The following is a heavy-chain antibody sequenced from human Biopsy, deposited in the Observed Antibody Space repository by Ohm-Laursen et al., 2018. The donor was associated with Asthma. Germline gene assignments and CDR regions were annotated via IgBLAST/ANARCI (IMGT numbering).Heavy chain of an antibody. V-gene: IGHV1-69*13. J-gene: IGHJ6*02. CDR1: GGTFNNYA. CDR3: AKARCYYYYCDMEV. CDR2: ISPIFGST. Sequence: ASVKVSCKPSGGTFNNYAINWVRQAPGQGPEWMGGISPIFGSTAYAQKFQGRVTITADVFTSTVYMELSGLRSEDTAVLYCAKARCYYYYCDMEVWGPGTAITVSS.